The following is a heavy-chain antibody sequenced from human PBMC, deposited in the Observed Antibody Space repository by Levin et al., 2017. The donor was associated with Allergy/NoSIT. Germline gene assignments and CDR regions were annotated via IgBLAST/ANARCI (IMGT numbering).Heavy chain of an antibody. J-gene: IGHJ3*02. D-gene: IGHD3-10*01. Sequence: KGLEWVSGISWNSGSIGYADSVKGRFTISRDNAKNSLYLQMNSLRTEDTALYYCARDTIGLPDAFDIWGQGTMDIVSS. V-gene: IGHV3-9*01. CDR2: ISWNSGSI. CDR3: ARDTIGLPDAFDI.